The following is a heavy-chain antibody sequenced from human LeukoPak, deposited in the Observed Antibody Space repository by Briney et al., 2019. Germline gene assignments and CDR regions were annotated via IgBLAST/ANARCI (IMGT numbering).Heavy chain of an antibody. CDR1: GGSISSSSYY. V-gene: IGHV4-39*07. J-gene: IGHJ5*02. Sequence: SETLSLTCTVSGGSISSSSYYWGWIRQPPGKGLEWIGSIYYSGSTYYNPSLKSRVTISVDTSKNQFSLKLSSVTAADTAVYYCARYSSSWYGEGNWFDPWGQGTLVTVSS. CDR3: ARYSSSWYGEGNWFDP. D-gene: IGHD6-13*01. CDR2: IYYSGST.